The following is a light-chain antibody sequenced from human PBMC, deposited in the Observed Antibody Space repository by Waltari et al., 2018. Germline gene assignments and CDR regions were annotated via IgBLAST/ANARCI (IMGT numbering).Light chain of an antibody. CDR1: TPNIGNNY. Sequence: QSVLTQPPSVSAAPGQKVSISCSGSTPNIGNNYVSWYQQFPGTAPKLLIYEDYRRPSGIPDRSSGSKSGASATLDITGLQTGDEADYYCGTWDSSLGVGVLGGGTRVTVL. J-gene: IGLJ3*02. V-gene: IGLV1-51*01. CDR3: GTWDSSLGVGV. CDR2: EDY.